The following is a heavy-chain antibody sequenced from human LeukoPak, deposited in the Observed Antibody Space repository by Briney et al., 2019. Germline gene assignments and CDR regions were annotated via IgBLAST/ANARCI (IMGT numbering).Heavy chain of an antibody. CDR2: IGSSSSSI. V-gene: IGHV3-48*02. CDR3: ARALGLEIDY. CDR1: GFTLSSYS. Sequence: PGGSLSLSCAASGFTLSSYSMNGVRQPPGKGLEGVSYIGSSSSSIYYGDSVKGRFTIYRDNAKNSLYLQMNSLGDEDTAVYYCARALGLEIDYWGQGTLVTVSS. D-gene: IGHD3-3*01. J-gene: IGHJ4*02.